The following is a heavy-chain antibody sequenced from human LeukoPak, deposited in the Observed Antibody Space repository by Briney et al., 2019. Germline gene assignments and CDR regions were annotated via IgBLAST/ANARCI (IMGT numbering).Heavy chain of an antibody. V-gene: IGHV1-2*02. D-gene: IGHD3-3*01. CDR3: ARDQGYDFWSGYYHTFDY. Sequence: ASVKVSCKASGYTFTSYGISWVRQAPGQGLEWMGWINPNSGGTNYAQKFQGRVTMTRDTSISTAYMELSRLRSDDTAVYYCARDQGYDFWSGYYHTFDYWGQGTLVTVSS. J-gene: IGHJ4*02. CDR1: GYTFTSYG. CDR2: INPNSGGT.